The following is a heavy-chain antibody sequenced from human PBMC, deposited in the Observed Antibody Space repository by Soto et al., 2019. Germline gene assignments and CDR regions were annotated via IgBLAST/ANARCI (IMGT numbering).Heavy chain of an antibody. CDR1: GFTFSSYG. V-gene: IGHV3-30*18. J-gene: IGHJ6*02. Sequence: GGSLRLSCAASGFTFSSYGMHWVRQAPGKGLEWVAVISYDGSNKYYADSVKGRFTISRDNSKNTLYLQMNSLRAEDTAVYYCAKDQTGRSLRYFDWLLFDGMDVWGQGTTVTVSS. CDR3: AKDQTGRSLRYFDWLLFDGMDV. CDR2: ISYDGSNK. D-gene: IGHD3-9*01.